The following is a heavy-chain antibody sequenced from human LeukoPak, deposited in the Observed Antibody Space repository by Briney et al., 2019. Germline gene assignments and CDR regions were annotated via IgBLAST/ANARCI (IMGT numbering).Heavy chain of an antibody. J-gene: IGHJ3*02. Sequence: PSETLSLTCAVSGGSISSSNWWSWVRQPPGKGLEWIGEIYHSGSTNYNPSLKSRVTISVDKSKNQFSLKLSSVTASDTAVYYCARKERYYDFWSGYMGDVFDIWGQGTMVTVSA. V-gene: IGHV4-4*02. CDR3: ARKERYYDFWSGYMGDVFDI. CDR1: GGSISSSNW. CDR2: IYHSGST. D-gene: IGHD3-3*01.